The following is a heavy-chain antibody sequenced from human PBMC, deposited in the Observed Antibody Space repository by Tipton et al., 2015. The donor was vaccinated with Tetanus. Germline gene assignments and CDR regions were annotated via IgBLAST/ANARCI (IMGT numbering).Heavy chain of an antibody. Sequence: LRLSCAVYGGSFSGYYWSWIRQPPGKGLEWIGEINHSGSTNYSPSLKSRVTISVDTSKNQFSLKLSSVTAADTAVYYCARGRLYGGAVQHWGQGTLVPVSS. CDR2: INHSGST. D-gene: IGHD4-23*01. CDR3: ARGRLYGGAVQH. J-gene: IGHJ1*01. CDR1: GGSFSGYY. V-gene: IGHV4-34*01.